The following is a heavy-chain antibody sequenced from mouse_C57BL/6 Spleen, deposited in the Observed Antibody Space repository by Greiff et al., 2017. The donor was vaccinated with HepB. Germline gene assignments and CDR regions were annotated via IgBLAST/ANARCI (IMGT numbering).Heavy chain of an antibody. V-gene: IGHV1-59*01. CDR1: GYTFTSYW. D-gene: IGHD1-1*01. Sequence: QVQLQQPGAELVRPGTSVKLSCKASGYTFTSYWMHWVKQRPGQGLEWIGVIDPSDSYTNYNQKFKGKATLTVDTSSSTAYMQLSSLTSEDSAVYYCAFYYGSSYYYFDYWGQGTTLTVSS. CDR3: AFYYGSSYYYFDY. CDR2: IDPSDSYT. J-gene: IGHJ2*01.